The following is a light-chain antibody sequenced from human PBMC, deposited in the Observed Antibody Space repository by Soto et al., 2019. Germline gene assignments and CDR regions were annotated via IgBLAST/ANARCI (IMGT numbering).Light chain of an antibody. CDR1: QSVYKNF. CDR3: QQYGSPPPT. J-gene: IGKJ4*01. Sequence: EIVLTQSPGTLSLSPGERATLSCRASQSVYKNFLAWYQQKPGQAPRLLINGASNRATGIPDRFSGSGSGTYFSLTIDRLEPEDFAVYFCQQYGSPPPTFGGGTKVAIK. CDR2: GAS. V-gene: IGKV3-20*01.